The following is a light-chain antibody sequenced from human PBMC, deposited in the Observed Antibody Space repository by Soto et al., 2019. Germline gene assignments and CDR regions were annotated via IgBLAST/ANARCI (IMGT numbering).Light chain of an antibody. J-gene: IGLJ1*01. CDR2: EVS. Sequence: QSALTQPASVSGSPGQSITISCTGTSSDVGTYNYVSWYQQHPGKAPKLLIYEVSNRPSGVSNRFSGSKSGNTASLTISGLQAEDEADYYCSSYRSSSTLEIFGTGTKLTVL. V-gene: IGLV2-14*01. CDR1: SSDVGTYNY. CDR3: SSYRSSSTLEI.